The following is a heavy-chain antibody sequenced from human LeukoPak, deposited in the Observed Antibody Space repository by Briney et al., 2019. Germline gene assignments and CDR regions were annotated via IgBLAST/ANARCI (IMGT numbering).Heavy chain of an antibody. Sequence: PGGSLRLSCAASGFTFSSYAMSWVRQAPGKGLEWVSSISGRGGSTYYADSVKGRFTISRDNSKNTLYLQMNSLRAEDTAVYYCAKGLDGGTNSFDYWGQGTLVTVSS. CDR2: ISGRGGST. V-gene: IGHV3-23*01. CDR3: AKGLDGGTNSFDY. CDR1: GFTFSSYA. J-gene: IGHJ4*02. D-gene: IGHD5-24*01.